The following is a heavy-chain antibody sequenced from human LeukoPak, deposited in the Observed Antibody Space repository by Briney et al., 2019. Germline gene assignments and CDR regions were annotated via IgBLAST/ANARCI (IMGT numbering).Heavy chain of an antibody. Sequence: ASVKVSCKASGDNFSTYSFSWVRQAPGQGLEWMGGIMPIFDTSNYAQKFQGRVTMTADESTSTAYMELRSLTSEDTAVYYCARDPSKIRGVKAFDYWGQGTLVTVSS. J-gene: IGHJ4*02. CDR1: GDNFSTYS. CDR3: ARDPSKIRGVKAFDY. V-gene: IGHV1-69*13. CDR2: IMPIFDTS. D-gene: IGHD3-10*01.